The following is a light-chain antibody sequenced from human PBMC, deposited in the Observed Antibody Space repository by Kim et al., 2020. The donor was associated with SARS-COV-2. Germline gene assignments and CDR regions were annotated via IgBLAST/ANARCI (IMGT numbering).Light chain of an antibody. CDR3: QSYDSSNWV. Sequence: GKTVTMSCTHSSCSIASNYVQWYQQRPGSAPTTVIYEDNQRPSGVPDRFSGSIDSSSNSASLTISGLKTEDEADYYCQSYDSSNWVFGGGTQLTVL. CDR1: SCSIASNY. J-gene: IGLJ3*02. CDR2: EDN. V-gene: IGLV6-57*03.